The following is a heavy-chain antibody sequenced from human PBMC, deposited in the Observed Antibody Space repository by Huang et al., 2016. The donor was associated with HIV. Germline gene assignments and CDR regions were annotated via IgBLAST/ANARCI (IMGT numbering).Heavy chain of an antibody. CDR2: INPGKGRI. J-gene: IGHJ3*01. Sequence: QVQLVQSGAEFKKPGASLKLSCAASGYIFTTYSIHWFRRVPGQSLQWLGCINPGKGRIPFLQSVNGRVILSRDLSAATVYMQLSGLTADDTATYFCARAARGDGYHGAFDVWGQGTMVTV. CDR1: GYIFTTYS. D-gene: IGHD2-2*03. V-gene: IGHV1-3*01. CDR3: ARAARGDGYHGAFDV.